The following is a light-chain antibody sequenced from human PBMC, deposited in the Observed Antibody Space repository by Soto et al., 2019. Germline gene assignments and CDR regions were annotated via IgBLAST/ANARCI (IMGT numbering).Light chain of an antibody. V-gene: IGLV2-14*01. Sequence: QSALTQPASVSGSPGQSITISCTGTSSDVGGYNYVSWYQQHPGKAPKLMIYDVSNRPSGVSNRFSGSKSGNTASLTISGLHAEDEADYYCRSYTRSSPLRVYRTG. J-gene: IGLJ1*01. CDR1: SSDVGGYNY. CDR2: DVS. CDR3: RSYTRSSPLRV.